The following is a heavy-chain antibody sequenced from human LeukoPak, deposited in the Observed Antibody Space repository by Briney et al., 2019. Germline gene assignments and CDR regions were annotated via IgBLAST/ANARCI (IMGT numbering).Heavy chain of an antibody. CDR3: AKGSGVGATGAFDI. V-gene: IGHV3-9*01. CDR2: ISWNSGSI. Sequence: GGSLRLSCAASGFTFDDYAMHWVRHAPGKGLEWVSGISWNSGSIGYADSVKGRFTISRDNAKNSLYMQMNSLRAEDTALYYCAKGSGVGATGAFDIWGQGTMVTVSS. D-gene: IGHD1-26*01. J-gene: IGHJ3*02. CDR1: GFTFDDYA.